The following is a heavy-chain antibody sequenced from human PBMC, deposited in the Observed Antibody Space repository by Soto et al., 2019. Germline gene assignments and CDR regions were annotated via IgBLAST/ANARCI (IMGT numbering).Heavy chain of an antibody. CDR3: ARDALAYCGGDCIYYYYGMDV. J-gene: IGHJ6*02. Sequence: QVQLVQSGAEVKKPGSSVKVSCKASGGTFSSYTISWVRQAPGQGLEWMGRIIPILGIANYAQKFQGRVTITADKSTSTAYMELSSLRSEDTAVYYCARDALAYCGGDCIYYYYGMDVWGQGTTVTVSS. V-gene: IGHV1-69*08. D-gene: IGHD2-21*02. CDR2: IIPILGIA. CDR1: GGTFSSYT.